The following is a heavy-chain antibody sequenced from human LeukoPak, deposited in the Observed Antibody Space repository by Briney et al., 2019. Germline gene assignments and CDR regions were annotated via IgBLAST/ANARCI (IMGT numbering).Heavy chain of an antibody. D-gene: IGHD3-3*01. CDR3: ARAPNDFWSGYYEAWFDP. CDR1: GYTFTSYD. Sequence: GASVKVSCKASGYTFTSYDINWVRQAPGQGLEWMGWISAYNGNTNYAQKLQGRVTMTTDTSTSTAYMELRSLRSDDTAVYYCARAPNDFWSGYYEAWFDPWGQGTLVTVSS. CDR2: ISAYNGNT. V-gene: IGHV1-18*01. J-gene: IGHJ5*02.